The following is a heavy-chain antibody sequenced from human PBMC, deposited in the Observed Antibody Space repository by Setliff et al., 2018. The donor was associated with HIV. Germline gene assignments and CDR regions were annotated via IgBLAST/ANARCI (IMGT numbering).Heavy chain of an antibody. CDR3: ARVGSCYNTRCYSWFDP. J-gene: IGHJ5*02. Sequence: PSETLSLTCTVSGYSISSGYYWGWIRQPPGKGLEWIGSIYYSGRTYYNPSLKSRVTISVDTSKNQFSLRLTSVTAADTAVYYCARVGSCYNTRCYSWFDPWGQGTQVTVSS. CDR2: IYYSGRT. V-gene: IGHV4-38-2*02. D-gene: IGHD2-2*03. CDR1: GYSISSGYY.